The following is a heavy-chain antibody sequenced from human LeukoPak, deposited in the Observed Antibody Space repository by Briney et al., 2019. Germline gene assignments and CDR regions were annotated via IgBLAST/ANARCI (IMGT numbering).Heavy chain of an antibody. CDR1: GYTFTSYD. CDR3: ARVPRITIFGVVIDYYYYYMDV. CDR2: MNPNSGNT. V-gene: IGHV1-8*01. Sequence: ASVKVSCKASGYTFTSYDINWVRQATGQGLEWMGWMNPNSGNTGYAQKFQGRVTMTRNTSISTAYMELSSLRSEDTAVYYCARVPRITIFGVVIDYYYYYMDVWGKGTRSPSP. J-gene: IGHJ6*03. D-gene: IGHD3-3*01.